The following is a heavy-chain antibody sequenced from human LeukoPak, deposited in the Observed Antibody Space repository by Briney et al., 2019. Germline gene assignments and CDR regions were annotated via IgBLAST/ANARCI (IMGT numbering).Heavy chain of an antibody. CDR1: GFTFSSYG. CDR3: AKDTRYFDY. V-gene: IGHV3-30*18. Sequence: GGSLRLSCAASGFTFSSYGMHWVRQAPGKGLEWVAVISYDGSNKYYADSVKGRFTISRGNSKNTLYLQMNSLRAEDTAVYYCAKDTRYFDYWGQGTLVTVSS. CDR2: ISYDGSNK. J-gene: IGHJ4*02.